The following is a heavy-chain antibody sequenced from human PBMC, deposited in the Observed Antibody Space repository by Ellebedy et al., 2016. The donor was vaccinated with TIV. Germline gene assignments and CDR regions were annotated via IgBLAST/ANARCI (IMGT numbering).Heavy chain of an antibody. J-gene: IGHJ5*02. D-gene: IGHD6-6*01. CDR1: GYTFTSYY. CDR2: INPSGGST. V-gene: IGHV1-46*01. Sequence: AASVKVSCKASGYTFTSYYMHWVRQAPGQGLEWMGIINPSGGSTSYAQKFQGRVTMTRDPSTSTVYMELSSLRSEDTAVYYCASACIAARPCAGLEPWGQGTLVTVSS. CDR3: ASACIAARPCAGLEP.